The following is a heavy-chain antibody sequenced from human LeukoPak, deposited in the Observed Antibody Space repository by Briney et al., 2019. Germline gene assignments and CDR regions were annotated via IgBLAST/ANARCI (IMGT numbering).Heavy chain of an antibody. CDR3: ATIYL. CDR2: IYSAGAT. D-gene: IGHD2-2*02. V-gene: IGHV3-53*01. CDR1: GFTVSDNY. Sequence: GGSLRLSCAASGFTVSDNYMFWVRQAPGKGLEWVSVIYSAGATYYSDSVKGRFAISRDNSKNTLYLQMNSLRVEDTAMYYCATIYLWGQGTLVTVSS. J-gene: IGHJ5*02.